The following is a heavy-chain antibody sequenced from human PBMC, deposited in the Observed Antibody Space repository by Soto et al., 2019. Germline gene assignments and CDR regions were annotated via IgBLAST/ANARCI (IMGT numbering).Heavy chain of an antibody. V-gene: IGHV1-69*01. CDR2: IIPIFGTA. J-gene: IGHJ4*02. CDR3: ARGWGYDSNDYYYAY. Sequence: QVQLVQSGAEVRKPGSSVKVSCKASGGTFSRHAISWVRQAPGQGLEWMGGIIPIFGTANHAQKCQGKVTIIPDESTSPVYMELSSLRSEDTAMYYCARGWGYDSNDYYYAYWGQGTLVIVSS. D-gene: IGHD3-22*01. CDR1: GGTFSRHA.